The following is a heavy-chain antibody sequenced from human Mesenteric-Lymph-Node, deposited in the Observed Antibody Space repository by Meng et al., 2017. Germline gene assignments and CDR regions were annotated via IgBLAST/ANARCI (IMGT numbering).Heavy chain of an antibody. CDR3: ARVGQWLPIDY. CDR2: IYNSGST. D-gene: IGHD6-19*01. CDR1: GAYISSISW. Sequence: LREAGPGLVKPSETLSTTCAVSGAYISSISWWNSVRQPPGKGLEWIEKIYNSGSTNYNPSLKSRVTISVDKSKNQFSLNLSSVTAADTAVYYCARVGQWLPIDYWGQGTLVTVSS. J-gene: IGHJ4*02. V-gene: IGHV4-4*02.